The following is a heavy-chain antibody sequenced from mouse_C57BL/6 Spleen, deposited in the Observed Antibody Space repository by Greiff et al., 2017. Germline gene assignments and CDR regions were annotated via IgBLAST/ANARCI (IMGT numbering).Heavy chain of an antibody. D-gene: IGHD2-1*01. J-gene: IGHJ1*03. CDR1: GYTFTSYW. CDR3: ARGGGNYGFWYFDV. V-gene: IGHV1-69*01. Sequence: QVQLQQPGAELVMPGASVKLSCKASGYTFTSYWMHWVKQRPGQGLEWIGEIDPSDSYTNYNQKFKGKSTLTVDKSSSTAYMQLSSLTSEDSAVYYCARGGGNYGFWYFDVWGTGTTVTVSS. CDR2: IDPSDSYT.